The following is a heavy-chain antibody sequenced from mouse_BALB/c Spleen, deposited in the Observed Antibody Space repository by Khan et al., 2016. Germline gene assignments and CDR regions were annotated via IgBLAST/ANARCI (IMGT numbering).Heavy chain of an antibody. V-gene: IGHV7-3*02. D-gene: IGHD1-1*01. Sequence: EVELVESGGGLVQPGGSLRLSCATSGFTFTDYYMSWVRQPPGKALEWLGFIRNKANGYTTEYSASVKGRFTISRDNSQSILYLQMNNLRAEDSATYYCARDYYYGSSYFAYWGQGTLVTVSA. CDR3: ARDYYYGSSYFAY. J-gene: IGHJ3*01. CDR1: GFTFTDYY. CDR2: IRNKANGYTT.